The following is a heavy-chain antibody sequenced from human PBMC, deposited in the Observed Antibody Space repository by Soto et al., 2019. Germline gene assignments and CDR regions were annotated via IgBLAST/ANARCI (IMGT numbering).Heavy chain of an antibody. D-gene: IGHD5-12*01. V-gene: IGHV4-59*01. CDR2: IYYSGST. CDR1: GGSISSYY. CDR3: ARAGYNIDY. J-gene: IGHJ4*02. Sequence: SETLSLTCTVSGGSISSYYWSWIRQPPGKGLEWIGYIYYSGSTNYNPSLKSRVTISVDTSKNQFSLKLSSVTAADTAVYYCARAGYNIDYWGQGTLVTVSS.